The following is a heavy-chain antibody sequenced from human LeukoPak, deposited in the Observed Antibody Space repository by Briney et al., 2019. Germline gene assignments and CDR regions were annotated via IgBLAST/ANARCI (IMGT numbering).Heavy chain of an antibody. CDR2: INSDGSST. D-gene: IGHD4-17*01. J-gene: IGHJ3*02. CDR3: ASEGGMTTMTTDAFDI. Sequence: GGSLRLSCAASGFTFSSYWMLWVRQAPGKGLVWVSRINSDGSSTSYADSVKGRFTISRDNAKNTLYLQMNSLRAEDTAVYYCASEGGMTTMTTDAFDIWGQGTMVTVSS. V-gene: IGHV3-74*01. CDR1: GFTFSSYW.